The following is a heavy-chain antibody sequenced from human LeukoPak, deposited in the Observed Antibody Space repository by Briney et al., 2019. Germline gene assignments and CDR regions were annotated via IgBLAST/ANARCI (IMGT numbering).Heavy chain of an antibody. CDR3: ARQSGWPGYYYYYYMDV. CDR2: IYYSGST. CDR1: GGSISSGGYY. V-gene: IGHV4-31*03. D-gene: IGHD6-19*01. J-gene: IGHJ6*03. Sequence: PSETLSLTCTVSGGSISSGGYYWSWIRQHPGKGLEWIGYIYYSGSTYYNPSLKSRVTISVDTSKNQFSLKLSSVTAADTAVYYCARQSGWPGYYYYYYMDVWGKGTTVTVSS.